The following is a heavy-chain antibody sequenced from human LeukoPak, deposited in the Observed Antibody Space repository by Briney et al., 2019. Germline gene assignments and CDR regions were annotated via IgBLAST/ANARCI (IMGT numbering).Heavy chain of an antibody. CDR2: IYYSGST. Sequence: PSETLSLTCTVSGGSISSYYWSWIRQPPGTGLEWIGYIYYSGSTNYNPSLKSRVTISVDTSKNQFSLKLSSVTAADTAVYYCARAHDCSGGSCYSAWFDPWGQGTLVTVSS. D-gene: IGHD2-15*01. CDR3: ARAHDCSGGSCYSAWFDP. CDR1: GGSISSYY. J-gene: IGHJ5*02. V-gene: IGHV4-59*01.